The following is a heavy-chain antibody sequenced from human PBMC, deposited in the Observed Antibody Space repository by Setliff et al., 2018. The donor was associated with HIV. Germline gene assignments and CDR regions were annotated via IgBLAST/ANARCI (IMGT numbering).Heavy chain of an antibody. J-gene: IGHJ4*02. CDR3: ATGLIMAPDY. D-gene: IGHD2-8*01. Sequence: PSETLSLTCAVYGESFSTYFWNWIRQPPGKGLEWIGQINHSGNTNYNPSLKSRVTISMGTPRNQFSLKLRSVTAADTAVYYCATGLIMAPDYWGQGSLVTVSS. CDR1: GESFSTYF. CDR2: INHSGNT. V-gene: IGHV4-34*01.